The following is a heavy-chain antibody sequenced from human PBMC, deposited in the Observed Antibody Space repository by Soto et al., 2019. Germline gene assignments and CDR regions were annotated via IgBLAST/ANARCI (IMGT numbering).Heavy chain of an antibody. Sequence: SETLSLTCTVSGGSISSSSYYWGWIRQPPGKGLEWIGSIYYSGSTYYNPSLKSRVTISVDTSKNQFSLKLSSVTAADTAVYYCARPRRGYSGYAHYYFDYWGQGPLVTVSS. D-gene: IGHD5-12*01. CDR1: GGSISSSSYY. V-gene: IGHV4-39*01. CDR3: ARPRRGYSGYAHYYFDY. CDR2: IYYSGST. J-gene: IGHJ4*02.